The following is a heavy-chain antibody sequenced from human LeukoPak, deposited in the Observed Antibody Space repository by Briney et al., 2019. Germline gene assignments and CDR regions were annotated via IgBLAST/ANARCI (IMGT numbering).Heavy chain of an antibody. V-gene: IGHV1-69*05. CDR2: IIPIFGTA. Sequence: ASVKVSCKASGGTFSSYAISWVRQAPGQGLEWMGGIIPIFGTANYAQKFQGRVTTTTDESTSTVYMELSSLRSEDTAVYYCARESPGAFDIWGQGTMVTVSS. CDR3: ARESPGAFDI. CDR1: GGTFSSYA. J-gene: IGHJ3*02.